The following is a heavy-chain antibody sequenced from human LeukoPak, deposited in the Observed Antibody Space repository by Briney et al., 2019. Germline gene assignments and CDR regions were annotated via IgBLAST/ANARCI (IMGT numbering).Heavy chain of an antibody. CDR3: ARDAPDGHYDILTGYYKSAFDI. J-gene: IGHJ3*02. D-gene: IGHD3-9*01. CDR2: INPNSGGT. Sequence: ASVKVSCKASGYTFTGYYMHWVRQAPGQGLEWMGWINPNSGGTNYAQKFQGRVTMTRDTSISTAYMELSRLRSDDTAVYYCARDAPDGHYDILTGYYKSAFDIWGQGTMVTVSS. CDR1: GYTFTGYY. V-gene: IGHV1-2*02.